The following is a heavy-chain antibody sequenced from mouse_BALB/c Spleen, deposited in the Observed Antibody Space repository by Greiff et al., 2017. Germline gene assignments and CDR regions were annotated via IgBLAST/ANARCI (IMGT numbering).Heavy chain of an antibody. CDR2: IDPYNGGT. J-gene: IGHJ4*01. Sequence: VHVKQSGPELVKPGASVKVSCKASGYSFTDYNMYWVKQSHGKSLEWIGYIDPYNGGTSYNQKFKGKATLTVDKSSSTAFMHLNSLTSEDSAVYYCAKTMITTIGTAMDYWGQGTSVTVSS. CDR1: GYSFTDYN. V-gene: IGHV1S135*01. D-gene: IGHD2-4*01. CDR3: AKTMITTIGTAMDY.